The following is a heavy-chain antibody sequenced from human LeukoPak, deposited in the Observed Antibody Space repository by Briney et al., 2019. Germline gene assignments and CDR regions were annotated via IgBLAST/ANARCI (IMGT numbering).Heavy chain of an antibody. CDR1: GASIDGHY. D-gene: IGHD6-19*01. J-gene: IGHJ6*02. CDR3: ARLSRVAVAGSYGYHSMDV. Sequence: PSETLSHTCTVSGASIDGHYWSWIRLPPGKGLEWIGFVYYSGSISYNPSLKSRVTISADTSNNQFSLKLDSVTAADTAVYYCARLSRVAVAGSYGYHSMDVWGRGTTVTVSS. CDR2: VYYSGSI. V-gene: IGHV4-59*11.